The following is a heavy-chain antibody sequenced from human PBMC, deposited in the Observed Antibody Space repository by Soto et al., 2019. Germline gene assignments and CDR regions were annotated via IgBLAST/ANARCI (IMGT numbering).Heavy chain of an antibody. CDR3: VRGGGGGLFEH. Sequence: LRLSCPTSGFPFSDYYMSWIRQAPGKGLEWLSHISPKSTYRNYADSVKGRFTISRDNTKSSLFLQMNSLGVEDTAVYYCVRGGGGGLFEHWGQGVLVTVYS. V-gene: IGHV3-11*06. J-gene: IGHJ4*02. CDR1: GFPFSDYY. CDR2: ISPKSTYR. D-gene: IGHD2-21*01.